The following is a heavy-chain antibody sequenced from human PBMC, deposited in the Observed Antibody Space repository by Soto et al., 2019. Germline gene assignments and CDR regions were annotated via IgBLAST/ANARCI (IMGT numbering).Heavy chain of an antibody. CDR2: ISYDGSNK. CDR3: AKEYSSSKRAHLYGSGSYYNSAFFDY. J-gene: IGHJ4*02. Sequence: AGGSLRLSCAASGFTFSSYGMHWVRQAPGKGLEWVAVISYDGSNKYYADSVKGRFTISRDNSKNTLYLQMNSLRAEDTAVYYCAKEYSSSKRAHLYGSGSYYNSAFFDYWGQGTLVTVSS. D-gene: IGHD3-10*01. CDR1: GFTFSSYG. V-gene: IGHV3-30*18.